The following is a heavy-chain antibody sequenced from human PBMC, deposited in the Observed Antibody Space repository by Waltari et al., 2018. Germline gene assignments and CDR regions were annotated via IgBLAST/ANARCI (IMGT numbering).Heavy chain of an antibody. Sequence: EVQLVESGGGLVQPGGSLRLSCAASGFRFSSHAMTWVRQAPGKGLEYVSAISGDGGATYYSNSVKGRFTISRDNSKNTLYLQMGSLRAEDMAMYYCARDLYCSSTACYAPFDYWGQGTLVTVS. CDR3: ARDLYCSSTACYAPFDY. D-gene: IGHD2-2*01. CDR2: ISGDGGAT. V-gene: IGHV3-64*01. J-gene: IGHJ4*02. CDR1: GFRFSSHA.